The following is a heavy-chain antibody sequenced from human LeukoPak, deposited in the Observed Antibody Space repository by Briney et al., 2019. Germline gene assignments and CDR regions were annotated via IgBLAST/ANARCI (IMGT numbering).Heavy chain of an antibody. D-gene: IGHD3-16*02. Sequence: PSETLSLTCAVYGGSFSVYYWSWIRQPPGKGLEWIGEINHSGSTNYNPSLKSRVTISVDTCKNQFSLKLSSVTAADTAVYCCARGRGDYIRGSYRYYVSYYFDYWGQGTLVTVSS. CDR2: INHSGST. J-gene: IGHJ4*02. CDR3: ARGRGDYIRGSYRYYVSYYFDY. CDR1: GGSFSVYY. V-gene: IGHV4-34*01.